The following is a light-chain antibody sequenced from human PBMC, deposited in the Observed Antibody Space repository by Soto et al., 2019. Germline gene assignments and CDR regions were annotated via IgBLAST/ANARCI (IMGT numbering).Light chain of an antibody. J-gene: IGKJ1*01. Sequence: EIVLTQSPGTLSLSPGERATLSCRASQSVSSRFLAWYQQKPGRAPRLLIYGASNRATGIPDRFSGSGSGTVFTLTISRLEPEDVAVYYCQQFDSSWTFGQGTKVEIK. CDR3: QQFDSSWT. CDR1: QSVSSRF. V-gene: IGKV3-20*01. CDR2: GAS.